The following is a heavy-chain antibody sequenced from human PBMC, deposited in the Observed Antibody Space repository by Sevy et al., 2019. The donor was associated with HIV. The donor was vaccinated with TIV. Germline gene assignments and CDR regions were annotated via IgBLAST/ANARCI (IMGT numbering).Heavy chain of an antibody. Sequence: GGSLRLSCAASGFTFSTYAIHWVRQAPGKGLEWVALISYDGSKIFYIDSVKGRFTVSRDNSRNTLYLQMNSLRAEYTAVYDCARDRVDIVVVPAAILEHYYYGMDVWGQGTTVTVSS. CDR1: GFTFSTYA. D-gene: IGHD2-2*02. J-gene: IGHJ6*02. CDR2: ISYDGSKI. CDR3: ARDRVDIVVVPAAILEHYYYGMDV. V-gene: IGHV3-30*04.